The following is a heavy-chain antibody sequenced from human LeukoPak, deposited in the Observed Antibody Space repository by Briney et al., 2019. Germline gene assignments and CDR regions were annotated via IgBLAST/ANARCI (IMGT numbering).Heavy chain of an antibody. J-gene: IGHJ5*02. Sequence: AGGSLRLSCAASGFTFSDYYMSWIRQAPGEGLEWVSYISSSGSTIYYADSVKGRFTISRDNAKNSLYLQMNSLRAEDTAVYYCARALAPSSTSGFDPWGQGTLVTVSS. CDR1: GFTFSDYY. V-gene: IGHV3-11*01. CDR2: ISSSGSTI. D-gene: IGHD6-6*01. CDR3: ARALAPSSTSGFDP.